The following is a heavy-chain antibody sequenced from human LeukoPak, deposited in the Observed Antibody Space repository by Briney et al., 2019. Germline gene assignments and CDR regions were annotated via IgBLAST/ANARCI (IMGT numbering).Heavy chain of an antibody. Sequence: PGGSLRLSCAASGFTFSDFWMSWVRQAPGKGLECVASTNEAGGDKYYVDSVKGRFTISRDNAKNSLYLQMNNLRVEDTAMYYCARGGGLDVWGQGATVTVSS. CDR2: TNEAGGDK. CDR3: ARGGGLDV. V-gene: IGHV3-7*03. CDR1: GFTFSDFW. J-gene: IGHJ6*02. D-gene: IGHD3-16*01.